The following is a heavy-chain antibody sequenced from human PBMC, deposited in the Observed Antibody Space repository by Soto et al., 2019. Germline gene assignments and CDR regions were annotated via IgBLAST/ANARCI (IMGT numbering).Heavy chain of an antibody. V-gene: IGHV3-23*01. J-gene: IGHJ4*02. Sequence: GGSLRLSCVGYGFIFSTYAMRWVRHAPGKGLEWVSSVSPSGGATYYTDSVKGRFTISRDNSRNTLYLQMNSLRVEDTAIYYCVFGTNGYSYWGQGTLVTVSS. D-gene: IGHD2-8*01. CDR2: VSPSGGAT. CDR1: GFIFSTYA. CDR3: VFGTNGYSY.